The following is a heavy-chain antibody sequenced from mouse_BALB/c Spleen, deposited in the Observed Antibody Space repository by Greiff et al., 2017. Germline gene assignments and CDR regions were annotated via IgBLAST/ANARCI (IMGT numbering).Heavy chain of an antibody. Sequence: VQLQQSGPELVKPGASVKMSCKASGYTFTSYVMHWVKQKPGQGLEWIGYINPYNDGTKYNEKFKGKATLTSDKSSSTAYMELSSLTSEDSAVYYGARDYYGSSHLWYFDVWGAGTTVTVSS. CDR3: ARDYYGSSHLWYFDV. CDR2: INPYNDGT. V-gene: IGHV1-14*01. J-gene: IGHJ1*01. D-gene: IGHD1-1*01. CDR1: GYTFTSYV.